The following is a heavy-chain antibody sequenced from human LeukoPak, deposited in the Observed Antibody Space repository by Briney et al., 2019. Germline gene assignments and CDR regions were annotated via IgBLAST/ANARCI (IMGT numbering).Heavy chain of an antibody. CDR1: GFTFSNYW. D-gene: IGHD6-13*01. CDR2: ISSDGSST. V-gene: IGHV3-74*01. J-gene: IGHJ3*02. Sequence: PGGSLRLSCAASGFTFSNYWMHWVRQGPGKGLVWVSRISSDGSSTRYADSVKGRFTISRDNAKNSLYLQMNSLRAEDTAVYYCAKAQYSSSWYGAAFDIWGQGTMVTVSS. CDR3: AKAQYSSSWYGAAFDI.